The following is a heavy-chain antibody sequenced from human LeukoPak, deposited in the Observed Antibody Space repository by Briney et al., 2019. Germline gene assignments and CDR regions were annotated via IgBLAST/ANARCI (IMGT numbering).Heavy chain of an antibody. J-gene: IGHJ4*02. D-gene: IGHD3-9*01. CDR2: IIPIFGTA. CDR1: GGTFSSYA. CDR3: ARDVQRLGDTLTGYYKPHYFDY. V-gene: IGHV1-69*13. Sequence: ASVKVSCKASGGTFSSYAISWVRQAPGQGLEWMGGIIPIFGTANYAQKFQGRVTITADESASTAYMELSSLRSEDTAVYYCARDVQRLGDTLTGYYKPHYFDYWGQGTLVTVSS.